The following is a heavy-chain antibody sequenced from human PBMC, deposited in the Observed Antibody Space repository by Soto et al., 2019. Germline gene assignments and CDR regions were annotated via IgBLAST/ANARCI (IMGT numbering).Heavy chain of an antibody. CDR3: ARANVDTAMAVDY. CDR1: GGSISSGGYY. Sequence: TLSLTCTVSGGSISSGGYYWSWIRQHPGKGLEWIGYIYYSGSTYYNPSLKSRVTISVDTSKNQFSLKLSSVTAADTAVYYCARANVDTAMAVDYWGQGTLVTVSS. CDR2: IYYSGST. D-gene: IGHD5-18*01. V-gene: IGHV4-31*03. J-gene: IGHJ4*02.